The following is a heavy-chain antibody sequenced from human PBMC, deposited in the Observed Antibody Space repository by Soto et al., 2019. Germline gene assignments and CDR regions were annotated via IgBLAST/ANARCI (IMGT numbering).Heavy chain of an antibody. D-gene: IGHD5-18*01. Sequence: SETLCLTYTVYGGSISGYYWSWIRQPPGKGLEWIGYIYYSGSTNYNPSLKSRVTISVDTSKNQFSLKLSSVTAADTAVYYCARDSGYSYGYTLDLWGQGTLVTVSS. J-gene: IGHJ5*02. CDR3: ARDSGYSYGYTLDL. CDR2: IYYSGST. V-gene: IGHV4-59*01. CDR1: GGSISGYY.